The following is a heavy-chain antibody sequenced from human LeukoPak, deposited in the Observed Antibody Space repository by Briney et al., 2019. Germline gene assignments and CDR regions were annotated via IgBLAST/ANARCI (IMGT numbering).Heavy chain of an antibody. CDR2: IYYSGST. V-gene: IGHV4-30-4*08. Sequence: KPSQTLSLTCTVSGGSISSGDYYWSWIRQPPGKGLEWIVYIYYSGSTYYNPSFKSRVTISVDTSKNQFSLKLSSVTAADTAVYYCARGRYCSSTSCYESAFDIWGQGTMVTVSS. D-gene: IGHD2-2*01. J-gene: IGHJ3*02. CDR1: GGSISSGDYY. CDR3: ARGRYCSSTSCYESAFDI.